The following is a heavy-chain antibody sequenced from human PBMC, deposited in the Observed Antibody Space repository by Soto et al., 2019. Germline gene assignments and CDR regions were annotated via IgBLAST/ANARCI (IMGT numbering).Heavy chain of an antibody. CDR3: AREKTAWPLAYGLDV. CDR1: GFTFNSYS. CDR2: ISPRSDI. V-gene: IGHV3-21*01. Sequence: PGGSLRLSCVVSGFTFNSYSMNWVRQAPGKGLEWVSSISPRSDIYYADPVKGRFTISRDNAKNSLSLEMDSLRVEDTGVYYCAREKTAWPLAYGLDVWGQGTPVTVSS. D-gene: IGHD2-21*02. J-gene: IGHJ6*02.